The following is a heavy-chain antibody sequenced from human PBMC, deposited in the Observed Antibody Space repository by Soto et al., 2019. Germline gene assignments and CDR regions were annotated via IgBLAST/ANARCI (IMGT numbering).Heavy chain of an antibody. CDR3: ARASTMGAEYFQH. J-gene: IGHJ1*01. D-gene: IGHD3-10*01. CDR2: IYHSGST. CDR1: GGSISSGGYS. V-gene: IGHV4-30-2*01. Sequence: SETLSLTCAVSGGSISSGGYSWSWIRQPPGKGLEWIGYIYHSGSTYYNPSLKSRVTISVDTSKNQFSLKLSSVTAADTAVYYCARASTMGAEYFQHWGQGTLVTVSS.